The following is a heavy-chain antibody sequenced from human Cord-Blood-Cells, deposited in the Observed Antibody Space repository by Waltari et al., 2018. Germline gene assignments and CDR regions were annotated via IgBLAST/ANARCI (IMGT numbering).Heavy chain of an antibody. CDR2: MNPNSGNT. V-gene: IGHV1-8*01. CDR3: ARVSSWYYYYYGMDV. J-gene: IGHJ6*02. Sequence: QVQLVQSGAEVKKPGASVKVSCKASGYTFTSYAINWVRQATGQGLEWMGWMNPNSGNTGYAQKFQGRVTMTRNTSISTAYMELSSLRSEDTAVYYCARVSSWYYYYYGMDVWGQGTTVTVSS. CDR1: GYTFTSYA. D-gene: IGHD2-2*01.